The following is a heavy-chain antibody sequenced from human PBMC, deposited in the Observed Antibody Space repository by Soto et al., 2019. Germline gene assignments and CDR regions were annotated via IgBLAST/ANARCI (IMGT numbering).Heavy chain of an antibody. CDR1: GFLFSSHA. CDR2: ISGSGENT. CDR3: AKPQTGGRWHPYYFDH. Sequence: EVQVLESGGGLVQPGGSLRLSCVASGFLFSSHAMSWVRQGPGKGLEWVSGISGSGENTYYADSVKGRFTISRDNSKNTLYLQVNGLRAEDTAIYHCAKPQTGGRWHPYYFDHWGQGTLITVSS. J-gene: IGHJ4*02. D-gene: IGHD2-21*01. V-gene: IGHV3-23*01.